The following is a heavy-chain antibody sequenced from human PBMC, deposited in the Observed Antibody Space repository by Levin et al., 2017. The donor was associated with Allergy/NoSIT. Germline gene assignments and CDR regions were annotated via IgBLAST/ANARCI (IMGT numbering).Heavy chain of an antibody. D-gene: IGHD1-26*01. CDR1: GFTISHFE. Sequence: GESLKISCAASGFTISHFEMNWVRQAPGKGLEWISYIDNTGNSKYYADSVRGRFTISRDNAKNSVDLQMNSLRVEDTAVYYCGRGGSVGYVLNAFDLWGQGTMVTVSS. CDR3: GRGGSVGYVLNAFDL. J-gene: IGHJ3*01. CDR2: IDNTGNSK. V-gene: IGHV3-48*03.